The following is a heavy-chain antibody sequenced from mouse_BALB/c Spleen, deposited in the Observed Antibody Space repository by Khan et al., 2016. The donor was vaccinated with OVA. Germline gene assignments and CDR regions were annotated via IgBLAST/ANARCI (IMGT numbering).Heavy chain of an antibody. D-gene: IGHD1-1*01. CDR1: GYTFTDYY. J-gene: IGHJ3*01. CDR2: LYPGSGNT. CDR3: ARGNYYGSTSWLSD. V-gene: IGHV1-84*02. Sequence: QVQLQQSGPELVKPGASVKISCKASGYTFTDYYINWVKQKPGQGLEWIGWLYPGSGNTRYNEKFKGRATLTVDTSSRTAYMQLSSLTSEDTAVYFCARGNYYGSTSWLSDWGQGTLVTVSA.